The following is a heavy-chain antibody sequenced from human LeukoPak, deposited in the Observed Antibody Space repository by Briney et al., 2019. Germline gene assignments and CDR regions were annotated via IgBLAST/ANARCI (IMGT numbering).Heavy chain of an antibody. D-gene: IGHD3-10*01. CDR3: ARGRFGESTRRSGPYYYYYYYMDV. CDR1: GGSISSSCYY. J-gene: IGHJ6*03. V-gene: IGHV4-39*07. Sequence: SETLSLTCTISGGSISSSCYYWVWIRQPPGKELESIGSINYSGNTYYNPSLKSRVTISVDTSKNQFSLKLSSVTAADTAVYYCARGRFGESTRRSGPYYYYYYYMDVWGKGTTVTVSS. CDR2: INYSGNT.